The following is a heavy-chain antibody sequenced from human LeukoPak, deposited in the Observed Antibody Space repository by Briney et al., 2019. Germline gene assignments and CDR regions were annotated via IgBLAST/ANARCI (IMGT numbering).Heavy chain of an antibody. CDR1: GGSFSGYY. J-gene: IGHJ4*02. V-gene: IGHV4-34*01. CDR3: ARGRRYFDWSRHPSYYLDS. CDR2: INHSGST. Sequence: SETLSLTCAVYGGSFSGYYWSWIRQPPGKGLEWIGEINHSGSTNYNPSLKSRVTISVDTSKNQFSLKLSSVTAADTAVYYCARGRRYFDWSRHPSYYLDSWGQGTLVTVSS. D-gene: IGHD3-9*01.